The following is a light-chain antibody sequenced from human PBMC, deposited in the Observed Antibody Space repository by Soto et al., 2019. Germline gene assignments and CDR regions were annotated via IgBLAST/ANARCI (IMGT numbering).Light chain of an antibody. CDR3: QQHDSYPRT. Sequence: AIQLTQSPSSLSASVGDRVTITCRASQDISNTLAWYQRKPGKAPKVRIYGVFTLESGVPSRFSGSRSGTDFTLTISRLQPEDFASYYCQQHDSYPRTFGQGTKLELK. CDR2: GVF. J-gene: IGKJ2*01. CDR1: QDISNT. V-gene: IGKV1-13*02.